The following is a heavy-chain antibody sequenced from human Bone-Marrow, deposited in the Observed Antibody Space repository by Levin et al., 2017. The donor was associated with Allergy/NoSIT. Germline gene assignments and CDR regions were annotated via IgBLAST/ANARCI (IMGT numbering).Heavy chain of an antibody. CDR1: GFNFSTFG. CDR2: ISYDGSNK. CDR3: AKEDYGDYVLDS. V-gene: IGHV3-30*18. Sequence: GGSLRLSCAASGFNFSTFGMHWVRQAPGKGLEWVAVISYDGSNKYYVDSVKGRFTISRDNSKNTLFLQMNSLRAEDTAVYYCAKEDYGDYVLDSWGLGTLLTV. J-gene: IGHJ4*02. D-gene: IGHD4-17*01.